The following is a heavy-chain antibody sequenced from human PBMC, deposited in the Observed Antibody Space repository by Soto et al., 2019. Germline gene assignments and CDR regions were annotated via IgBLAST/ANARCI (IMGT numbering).Heavy chain of an antibody. Sequence: SLRLSCTAFGFAFADHAMSWVRQAPGRGLEWIGFIRRKAHGGTSEYAASVRARFTISRDDSKSIAYLQVNSLKTDDTAVYYCSRALDSSGYYFTHYWGQGTLVTVSS. V-gene: IGHV3-49*04. CDR3: SRALDSSGYYFTHY. CDR2: IRRKAHGGTS. J-gene: IGHJ4*02. D-gene: IGHD3-22*01. CDR1: GFAFADHA.